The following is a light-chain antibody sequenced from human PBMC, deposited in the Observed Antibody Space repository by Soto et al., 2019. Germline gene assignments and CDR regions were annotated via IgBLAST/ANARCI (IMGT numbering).Light chain of an antibody. Sequence: EIVLTQSPGTLSLSPGERDTLSCRASQSVSNSYLAWYQQKPGQAPRLLIYGASSRATGIPDRFSGSGSGTDFTLTISRLEPEDFAVYYCQQYGSSPLFTFGPGTKVDIK. V-gene: IGKV3-20*01. CDR2: GAS. CDR3: QQYGSSPLFT. CDR1: QSVSNSY. J-gene: IGKJ3*01.